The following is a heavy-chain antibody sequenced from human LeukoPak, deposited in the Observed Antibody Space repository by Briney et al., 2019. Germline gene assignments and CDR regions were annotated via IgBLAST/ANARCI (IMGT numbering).Heavy chain of an antibody. J-gene: IGHJ4*02. V-gene: IGHV1-8*01. CDR1: GYTFTSYD. CDR2: MNPNSGNT. D-gene: IGHD2-21*02. CDR3: AILAYCGGDCGH. Sequence: ASVKVSCKASGYTFTSYDINWVRQATGQGLEWMGWMNPNSGNTGYAQKFQGRVTMTRNTSISTAYMELSGLRSEDTAVYYCAILAYCGGDCGHWGQGTLVTVSS.